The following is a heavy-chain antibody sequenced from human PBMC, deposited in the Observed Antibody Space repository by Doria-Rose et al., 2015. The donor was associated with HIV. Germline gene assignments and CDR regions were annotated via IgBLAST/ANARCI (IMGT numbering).Heavy chain of an antibody. J-gene: IGHJ6*03. CDR3: AKAPIIGPKYYFYMDV. D-gene: IGHD3-3*01. CDR2: ISWDSGAK. Sequence: VQLVQSGGGLVQPGRSLRLSCVGSGFSFESYAMHWVRLAPGQGLEWVAGISWDSGAKGNADSVAGRFSISRDNAKKSVYLEMRSLRPEDTAFYYCAKAPIIGPKYYFYMDVWGKGTSVTVSS. CDR1: GFSFESYA. V-gene: IGHV3-9*01.